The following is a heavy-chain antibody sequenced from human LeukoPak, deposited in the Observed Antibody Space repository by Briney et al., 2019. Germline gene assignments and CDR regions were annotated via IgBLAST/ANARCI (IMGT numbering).Heavy chain of an antibody. CDR2: ISAYNGNT. CDR1: GGTFSSYA. J-gene: IGHJ6*03. D-gene: IGHD2-2*02. CDR3: ARDWDEPAAINYYYYYMDV. Sequence: EASVKVSCKASGGTFSSYAISWVRQAPGQGLEWMGWISAYNGNTNYAQKLQGRVTMTTDTSTSTAYMELRSLRSDDTAVYYCARDWDEPAAINYYYYYMDVWGKGTTVTVSS. V-gene: IGHV1-18*01.